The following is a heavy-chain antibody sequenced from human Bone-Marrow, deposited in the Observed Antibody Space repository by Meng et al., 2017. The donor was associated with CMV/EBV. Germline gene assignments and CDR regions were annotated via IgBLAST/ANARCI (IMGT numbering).Heavy chain of an antibody. Sequence: GESLKISCAASGFTFDDYGMSWVRQAPGKGLEWVSGINWNGGSTGYADSVKGRFTISRDNARNSLYLQMNSLRAEDTAVYYCAREGSSDAFDIWGQGTMVTVSS. J-gene: IGHJ3*02. CDR1: GFTFDDYG. V-gene: IGHV3-20*04. CDR3: AREGSSDAFDI. CDR2: INWNGGST.